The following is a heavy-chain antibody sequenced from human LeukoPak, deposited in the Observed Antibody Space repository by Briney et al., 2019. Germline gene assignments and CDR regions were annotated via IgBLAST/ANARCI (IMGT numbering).Heavy chain of an antibody. CDR1: GFTFSSYS. V-gene: IGHV3-21*01. Sequence: PGGSLRLSCAASGFTFSSYSMKWVRQAPGKGLEWVSSISSSSSYIYYADSVKGRFTISRDNAKNSLYLQMNSLRAEDTAVYYCASSTVTFYYYYMDVWGKGTTVTVSS. J-gene: IGHJ6*03. D-gene: IGHD4-17*01. CDR3: ASSTVTFYYYYMDV. CDR2: ISSSSSYI.